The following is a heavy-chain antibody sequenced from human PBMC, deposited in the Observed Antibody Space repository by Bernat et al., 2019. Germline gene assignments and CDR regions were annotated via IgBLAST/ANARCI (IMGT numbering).Heavy chain of an antibody. CDR1: GFIFSDSV. V-gene: IGHV3-73*01. CDR2: IRTNSNNYAT. Sequence: EVQLVESGGGLVQPGGSLKLSCAASGFIFSDSVMHWVRQASGKGPEWVGRIRTNSNNYATAYAASVKGRFTISRDDSKNTAFLQMDSLKTEDAAIYYCTAAVGTSLYNWFDPWGPGTLVTVSS. D-gene: IGHD4-23*01. CDR3: TAAVGTSLYNWFDP. J-gene: IGHJ5*02.